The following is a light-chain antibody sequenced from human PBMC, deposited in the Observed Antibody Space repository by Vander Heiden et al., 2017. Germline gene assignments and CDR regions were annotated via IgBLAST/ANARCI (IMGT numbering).Light chain of an antibody. CDR3: QAYDSSLNWV. Sequence: QSVMTPPSTVYGAPGQRVTLSCTGTSYTTGAGYHVHWYQQLPETALKLLVYDNTNRPSGVPDRFSGSKSGTSASLAITGLQAEDEADYYGQAYDSSLNWVFGGGTKLTGL. J-gene: IGLJ3*02. CDR1: SYTTGAGYH. V-gene: IGLV1-40*01. CDR2: DNT.